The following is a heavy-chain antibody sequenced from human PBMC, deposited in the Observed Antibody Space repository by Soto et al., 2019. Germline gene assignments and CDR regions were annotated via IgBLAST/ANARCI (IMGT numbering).Heavy chain of an antibody. CDR3: ARLSIAAADPPELYGVDP. V-gene: IGHV1-69*13. CDR1: GGTFSSYA. D-gene: IGHD6-13*01. J-gene: IGHJ5*02. CDR2: IIPIFGTA. Sequence: ASVKVSCKASGGTFSSYAISWVRQAPGQGLEWMGGIIPIFGTANYAQKFQGRVTITADESTSTAYMELSSLRSEDTAVYYCARLSIAAADPPELYGVDPWGQGTLVTVSS.